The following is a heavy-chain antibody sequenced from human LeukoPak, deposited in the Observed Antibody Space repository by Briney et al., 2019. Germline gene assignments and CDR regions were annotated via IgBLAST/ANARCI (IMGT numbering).Heavy chain of an antibody. V-gene: IGHV3-23*01. Sequence: GRSLRLSCATSGFIFSSYAMSWVRQAPGRGLEWVSSISGSGGSIYYADSVKGRFTISRDNSKNTLYLQMNSLRAEDTAVYYCAKARGEQNGGSNYWGQGTQVIVSS. J-gene: IGHJ4*02. CDR2: ISGSGGSI. CDR3: AKARGEQNGGSNY. CDR1: GFIFSSYA. D-gene: IGHD2-15*01.